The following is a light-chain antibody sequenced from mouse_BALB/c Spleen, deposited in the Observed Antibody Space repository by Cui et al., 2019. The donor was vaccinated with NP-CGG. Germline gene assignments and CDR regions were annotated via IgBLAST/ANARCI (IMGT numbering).Light chain of an antibody. J-gene: IGLJ1*01. V-gene: IGLV1*01. CDR3: ALWYSNHWV. CDR2: GTN. CDR1: TGAVTTNNY. Sequence: QAVVTQESSLTTSPGETVTITCRSSTGAVTTNNYANWVQEKPDHLFTGLIGGTNNRAPGVPARFSGSLIGDKAALTITGAQTADEAIYFCALWYSNHWVFGGGTKLTVL.